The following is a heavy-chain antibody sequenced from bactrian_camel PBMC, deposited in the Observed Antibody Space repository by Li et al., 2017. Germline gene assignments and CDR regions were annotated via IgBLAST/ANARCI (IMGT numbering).Heavy chain of an antibody. D-gene: IGHD2*01. Sequence: QVQLVESGGGSVQAGGSLRLSCSASEDTYSEYDDSTPYNCMAWFRQTPGNEREGVATILPGGGMATYHASVKGRFTTSQDIATATLYLQLNSLKPEDTGLYYCAAVGGGQWSRTAAACQGRRSSDFDYWGRGPRSPSP. V-gene: IGHV3S53*01. CDR3: AAVGGGQWSRTAAACQGRRSSDFDY. CDR2: ILPGGGMA. J-gene: IGHJ6*01. CDR1: EDTYSEYDDSTPYNC.